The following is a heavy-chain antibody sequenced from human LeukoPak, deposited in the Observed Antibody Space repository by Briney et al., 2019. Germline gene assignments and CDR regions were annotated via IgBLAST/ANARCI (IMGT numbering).Heavy chain of an antibody. Sequence: SQTLSLTCTVSGGSVNSGSYYWTWIRQPAGKGLEWIGRTYTTGSTNYNPSLKSRVTISVDTSKNQFSLKLSSVTAADTAVYYCAREGTYGSGSYYNVDYYYYYYMDVWGKGTTVTVSS. CDR1: GGSVNSGSYY. CDR3: AREGTYGSGSYYNVDYYYYYYMDV. CDR2: TYTTGST. V-gene: IGHV4-61*02. J-gene: IGHJ6*03. D-gene: IGHD3-10*01.